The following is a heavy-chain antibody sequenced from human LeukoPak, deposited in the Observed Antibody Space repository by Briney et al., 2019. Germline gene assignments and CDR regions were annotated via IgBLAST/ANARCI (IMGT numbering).Heavy chain of an antibody. D-gene: IGHD3-3*01. V-gene: IGHV1-69*13. CDR3: ARVTARLRFLSYFDY. Sequence: SVKVSCKASGGTFISYAISWVRQAPGQGLEWMGGIIPIFGTANYAQKFQGRVTITADESTSTAYMELSSLRSEDTAVYYCARVTARLRFLSYFDYWGQGTLVTVSS. CDR1: GGTFISYA. J-gene: IGHJ4*02. CDR2: IIPIFGTA.